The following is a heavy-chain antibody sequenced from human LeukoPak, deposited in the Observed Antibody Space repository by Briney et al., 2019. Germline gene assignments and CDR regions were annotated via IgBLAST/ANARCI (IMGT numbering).Heavy chain of an antibody. CDR1: GFTFSDYY. CDR2: INHSGST. D-gene: IGHD6-19*01. V-gene: IGHV4-34*01. CDR3: ARGNSSGWYSSY. Sequence: GSLRLSCAASGFTFSDYYMSWIRQAPGKGLEWIGEINHSGSTNYNPSLKSRVTISVDTSKNQFSLKLSSVTAADTAVYYCARGNSSGWYSSYWGQGTLVTVSS. J-gene: IGHJ4*02.